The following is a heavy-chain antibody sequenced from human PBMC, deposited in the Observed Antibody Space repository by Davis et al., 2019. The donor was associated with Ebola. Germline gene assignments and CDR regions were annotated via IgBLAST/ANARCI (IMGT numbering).Heavy chain of an antibody. Sequence: PGGSLGLSCAASGFTFDDYAMHWVRQAPGKGLEWVSGISWNSGSIGYADSVKGRFTISRDNAKNSLYLQMNSLRAEDTALYYCAKGVVIRDYYFDYWGQGTLVTVSS. CDR1: GFTFDDYA. J-gene: IGHJ4*02. CDR3: AKGVVIRDYYFDY. CDR2: ISWNSGSI. D-gene: IGHD3-3*01. V-gene: IGHV3-9*01.